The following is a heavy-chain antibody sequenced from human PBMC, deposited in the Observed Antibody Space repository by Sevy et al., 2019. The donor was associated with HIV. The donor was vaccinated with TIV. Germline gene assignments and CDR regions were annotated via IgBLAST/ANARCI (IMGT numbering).Heavy chain of an antibody. CDR2: INHSGST. Sequence: SETLSLTCAVYGGSFSGYYWSWIRQPPGKGLEWIGEINHSGSTNYNPSLKSRVTISVDTSKNQFSLKLSSVTAADTAVYYCATTGAAAGRTTFYYYYYSMDVWGQGTTVTVSS. V-gene: IGHV4-34*01. J-gene: IGHJ6*02. D-gene: IGHD6-13*01. CDR1: GGSFSGYY. CDR3: ATTGAAAGRTTFYYYYYSMDV.